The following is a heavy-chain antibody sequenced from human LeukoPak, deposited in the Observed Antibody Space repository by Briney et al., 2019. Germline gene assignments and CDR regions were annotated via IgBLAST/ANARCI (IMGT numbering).Heavy chain of an antibody. Sequence: GGSLRLSCAASEFSVGSNYMTWVRQAPGKGLEWVSLIYSGGSTYYADSVKGRFTISRDNSKNTLYLQMNSLRAEDTAVYYCASAKWYYYDTSDYQTPDVRSGFDYWGQGTLVTVSS. CDR3: ASAKWYYYDTSDYQTPDVRSGFDY. CDR2: IYSGGST. CDR1: EFSVGSNY. J-gene: IGHJ4*02. D-gene: IGHD3-22*01. V-gene: IGHV3-66*01.